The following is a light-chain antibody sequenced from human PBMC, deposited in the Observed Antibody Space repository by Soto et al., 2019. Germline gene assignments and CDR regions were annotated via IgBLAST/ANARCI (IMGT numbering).Light chain of an antibody. CDR3: AAWDDSRNGVM. Sequence: QSVLTQPPSASGTPGQRVTISCSGSSSSIGGHTVNWYRHLPGTAPKVVIYDDNQRPSGVPDRFSGSKSGTSASLAISGLQPEDEAHYYCAAWDDSRNGVMFGGGTKLTVL. J-gene: IGLJ3*02. V-gene: IGLV1-44*01. CDR1: SSSIGGHT. CDR2: DDN.